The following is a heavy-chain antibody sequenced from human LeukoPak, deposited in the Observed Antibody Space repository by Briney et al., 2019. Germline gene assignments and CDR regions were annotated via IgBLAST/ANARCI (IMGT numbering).Heavy chain of an antibody. CDR3: ARGGYSYGYYYYYYMDV. Sequence: SVKVSCKASGGTFSSYAISWVRQAPGQGLEWMGGIIPIFGTANYAQKFQGRVTITTDESTSTAYMELSSLRSEDTAVYYCARGGYSYGYYYYYYMDVRGKGTTVTVSS. D-gene: IGHD5-18*01. V-gene: IGHV1-69*05. CDR1: GGTFSSYA. J-gene: IGHJ6*03. CDR2: IIPIFGTA.